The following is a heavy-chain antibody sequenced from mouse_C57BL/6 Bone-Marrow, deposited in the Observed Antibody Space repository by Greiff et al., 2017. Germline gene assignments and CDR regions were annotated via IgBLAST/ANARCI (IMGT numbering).Heavy chain of an antibody. CDR1: GFTFSSYA. D-gene: IGHD2-4*01. Sequence: EVQLVEPGGGLVKPGGSLKLSCAASGFTFSSYAMSWVRQTPEKSLEWVATISDGGSYTYYQDNVKGRFTISRDNAKNNLYLQMSHLKSEDTAMYYCAREGIYYYYDGGYYYAMDYWGQGTSVTVSA. CDR3: AREGIYYYYDGGYYYAMDY. CDR2: ISDGGSYT. J-gene: IGHJ4*01. V-gene: IGHV5-4*01.